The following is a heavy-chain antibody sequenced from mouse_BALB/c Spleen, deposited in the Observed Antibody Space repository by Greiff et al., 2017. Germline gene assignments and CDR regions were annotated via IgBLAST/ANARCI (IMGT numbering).Heavy chain of an antibody. V-gene: IGHV1S81*02. CDR3: TRDGAITTAFAY. Sequence: QVQLQQPGAELLKPGASVKLSCKASGYTFTSYYMYWVKQRPGQGLEWIGGINPSNGGTNFNEKFKSKATLTVDKSSSTAYMQLSSLTSEDSAVYYCTRDGAITTAFAYWGQGTLVTVSA. D-gene: IGHD1-2*01. CDR2: INPSNGGT. CDR1: GYTFTSYY. J-gene: IGHJ3*01.